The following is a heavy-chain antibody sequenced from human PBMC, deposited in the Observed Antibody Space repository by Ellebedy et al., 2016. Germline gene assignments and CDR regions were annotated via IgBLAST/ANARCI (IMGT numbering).Heavy chain of an antibody. D-gene: IGHD2-21*02. CDR3: VSHRDPRDPHHFDF. CDR2: IDPSDSHS. V-gene: IGHV5-10-1*01. CDR1: GYIFSSLW. Sequence: GESLKISCQGSGYIFSSLWINWVRQMPGKGLEWMGKIDPSDSHSKYSPPFQGHVTFSADRSTSTAYLEWASLKASDTAIYYCVSHRDPRDPHHFDFWGQGTLVTVSS. J-gene: IGHJ4*02.